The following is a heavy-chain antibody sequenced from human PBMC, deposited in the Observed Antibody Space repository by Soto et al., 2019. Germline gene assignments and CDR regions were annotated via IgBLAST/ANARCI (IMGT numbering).Heavy chain of an antibody. V-gene: IGHV3-30-3*01. CDR3: ARERNTANYYYYYGMDV. D-gene: IGHD5-18*01. J-gene: IGHJ6*02. CDR1: GFTFSSYA. Sequence: GGSLRLSCAASGFTFSSYAMHWVRQAPGKGLEWVAVISYDGSNKYYADSVKGRFTISRDNSKNTLYLQMNSLRSEDTAVYYCARERNTANYYYYYGMDVWGQGTTVTVSS. CDR2: ISYDGSNK.